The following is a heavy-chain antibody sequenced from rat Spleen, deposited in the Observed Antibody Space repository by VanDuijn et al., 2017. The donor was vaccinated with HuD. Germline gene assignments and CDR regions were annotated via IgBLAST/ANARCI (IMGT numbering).Heavy chain of an antibody. D-gene: IGHD1-10*01. Sequence: QVQLKESGPDLVQPSQTLSLTCTVSGFSLISYGVTWIRQPPGKGLEWIAAISSGANTHYNSVLKSRLIISRDTSKSQVFLKMNSLQTEDTAMYFCALIFIRTTDYFDYWGQGVMVTVAS. V-gene: IGHV2S8*01. CDR1: GFSLISYG. CDR2: ISSGANT. CDR3: ALIFIRTTDYFDY. J-gene: IGHJ2*01.